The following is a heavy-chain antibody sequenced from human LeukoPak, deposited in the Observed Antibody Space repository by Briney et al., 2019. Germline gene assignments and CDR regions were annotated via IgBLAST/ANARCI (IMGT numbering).Heavy chain of an antibody. CDR3: ARAPRIAMIVVAIDY. J-gene: IGHJ4*02. Sequence: ASVKVSCKASGYTFTSYGISWVRQAPGQGLEWMGWISAYNGNTNYAQKLQGRVTMTTDTSTSTAYMELRSLRSDDTAVYCCARAPRIAMIVVAIDYWGQGTLVTVSS. V-gene: IGHV1-18*01. D-gene: IGHD3-22*01. CDR1: GYTFTSYG. CDR2: ISAYNGNT.